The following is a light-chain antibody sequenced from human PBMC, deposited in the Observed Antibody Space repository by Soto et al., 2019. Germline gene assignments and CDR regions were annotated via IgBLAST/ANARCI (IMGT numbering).Light chain of an antibody. CDR1: TGHSSYA. J-gene: IGLJ2*01. CDR3: QTWGTDVV. CDR2: LNNDGSH. V-gene: IGLV4-69*01. Sequence: QLVLTQSPSASASLGASVKLTCTLSTGHSSYAFAWHQQQPEKGPRHLMKLNNDGSHSKGDGIPDRFSGSSSGAERYLTISSLQSEDEADYYCQTWGTDVVFGGGTKLTVL.